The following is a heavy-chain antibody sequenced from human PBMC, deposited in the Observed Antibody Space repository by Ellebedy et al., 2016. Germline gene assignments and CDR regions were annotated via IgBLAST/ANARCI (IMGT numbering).Heavy chain of an antibody. CDR3: ARVFYYGSESQGGNYYYYMDV. CDR1: GYIFTSYY. D-gene: IGHD3-10*01. V-gene: IGHV1-46*01. Sequence: ASVKVSCKASGYIFTSYYMHWVRQAPGQGLEWMGVINPSGGSTSYAQKFQGRVSMTRDTSTSTVYLELRSLRSDDTAVYYCARVFYYGSESQGGNYYYYMDVWGKGATVTVSS. J-gene: IGHJ6*03. CDR2: INPSGGST.